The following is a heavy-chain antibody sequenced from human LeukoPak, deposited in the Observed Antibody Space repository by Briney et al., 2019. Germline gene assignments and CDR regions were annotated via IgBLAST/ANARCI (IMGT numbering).Heavy chain of an antibody. Sequence: SETLSLTCTVSGGSISSYYWSWIRQPPGKGLEWIGYIYYSGSNNYNPSLKSRVTISVDTSKNQFSLKLSSVTAADTAVYYCARSPDYDYVWGSYRLHRPGRAFDIWGQGTMVTVSS. J-gene: IGHJ3*02. V-gene: IGHV4-59*01. D-gene: IGHD3-16*02. CDR3: ARSPDYDYVWGSYRLHRPGRAFDI. CDR1: GGSISSYY. CDR2: IYYSGSN.